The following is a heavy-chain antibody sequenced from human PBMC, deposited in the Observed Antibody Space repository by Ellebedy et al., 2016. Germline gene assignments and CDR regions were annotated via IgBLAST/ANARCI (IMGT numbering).Heavy chain of an antibody. CDR3: ARGSTIFGVVIYYYYGMDV. D-gene: IGHD3-3*01. CDR2: INHSGST. CDR1: GGSFSGYY. J-gene: IGHJ6*02. V-gene: IGHV4-34*01. Sequence: SETLSLXCAVYGGSFSGYYWSWIRQPPGKGLEWIGEINHSGSTNYNPSLKSRVTISVDTSKNQFSLKLSSVTAADTAVYYCARGSTIFGVVIYYYYGMDVWGQGTTVTVSS.